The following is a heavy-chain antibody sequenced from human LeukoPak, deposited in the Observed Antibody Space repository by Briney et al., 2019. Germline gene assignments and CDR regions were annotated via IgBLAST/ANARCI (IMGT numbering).Heavy chain of an antibody. CDR2: IKEDGSEK. D-gene: IGHD5/OR15-5a*01. V-gene: IGHV3-7*01. J-gene: IGHJ4*02. Sequence: QTGGSLRLSCAASGFTFSNYWMRWVRQAPGKGLEWVVNIKEDGSEKYYVDSVKGRFTISRDNAKNSLYLQMNSLRAEDTAVYYCAKGPSTISSGYWGQGTLVTVSS. CDR1: GFTFSNYW. CDR3: AKGPSTISSGY.